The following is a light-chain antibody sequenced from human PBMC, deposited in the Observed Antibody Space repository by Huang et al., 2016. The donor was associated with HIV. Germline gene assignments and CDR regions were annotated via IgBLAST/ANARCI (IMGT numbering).Light chain of an antibody. V-gene: IGKV1-39*01. CDR2: ATS. CDR1: QSIRTY. Sequence: DIQVTQSPSSLSASVGDRVTITCRASQSIRTYLNWYQQRPGAAPNLLSFATSSLQSGAPSRFSGNGSGRDFTLTITNLQPEDFATYYCQQSFATPYTFGQGTTLEIK. J-gene: IGKJ2*01. CDR3: QQSFATPYT.